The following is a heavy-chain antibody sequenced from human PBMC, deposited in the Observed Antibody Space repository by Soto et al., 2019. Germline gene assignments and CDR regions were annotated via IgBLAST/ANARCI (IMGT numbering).Heavy chain of an antibody. CDR3: ARARLSSSWWFAP. V-gene: IGHV4-59*01. Sequence: NPSETLSLTCTVSGGSISSYYWSWIRQPPGKGLEWIGYIYYSGSTNYNPSLKSRVTISVDTSKNQFSLKLSSVTAADTAVYYCARARLSSSWWFAPWGQGTLVTVSS. J-gene: IGHJ5*02. D-gene: IGHD6-13*01. CDR1: GGSISSYY. CDR2: IYYSGST.